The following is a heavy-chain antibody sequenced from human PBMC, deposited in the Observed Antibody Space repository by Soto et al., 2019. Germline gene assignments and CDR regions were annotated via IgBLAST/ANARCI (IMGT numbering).Heavy chain of an antibody. CDR1: GGSFSGYY. CDR3: ARACHVSYDFWRGYYRHYYYGMDV. V-gene: IGHV4-34*01. J-gene: IGHJ6*02. Sequence: PSETLSLTCAVYGGSFSGYYWSWIRQPPGKGLEWIGEINHSGSTNYNPSLKSRVTISVDTSKNQFSLKLSSVTAADTAVYYCARACHVSYDFWRGYYRHYYYGMDVWGQGTTVTVSS. D-gene: IGHD3-3*01. CDR2: INHSGST.